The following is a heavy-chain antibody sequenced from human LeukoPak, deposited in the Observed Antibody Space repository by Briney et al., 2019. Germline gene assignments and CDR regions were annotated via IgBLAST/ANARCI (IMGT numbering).Heavy chain of an antibody. D-gene: IGHD2-15*01. CDR2: ISSDGSNQ. CDR1: GFTSSNYA. Sequence: PGRSLRLSCAASGFTSSNYAFHWVRQAPGKGLEWVAVISSDGSNQYYADSVKGRFTISRDNSKNTLYLQMNGLRAEDTAVYYCARENYCSGGSCFNFDYWGQGTLVTVSS. J-gene: IGHJ4*02. V-gene: IGHV3-30-3*01. CDR3: ARENYCSGGSCFNFDY.